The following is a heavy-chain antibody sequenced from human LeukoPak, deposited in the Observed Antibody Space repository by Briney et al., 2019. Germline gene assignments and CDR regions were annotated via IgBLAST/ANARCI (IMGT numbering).Heavy chain of an antibody. V-gene: IGHV3-23*01. CDR3: AKPRTTGLGWAQFDY. CDR1: GFTFSSFA. J-gene: IGHJ4*02. CDR2: FDGNGPNT. Sequence: GSLRLSCAASGFTFSSFAMTWVRQAPGKGLEWVSGFDGNGPNTYYADSVKGRWTISRDNSRNTLYLEMNSLRPEDTAIYYCAKPRTTGLGWAQFDYWGQGSLVTVSS. D-gene: IGHD2-8*02.